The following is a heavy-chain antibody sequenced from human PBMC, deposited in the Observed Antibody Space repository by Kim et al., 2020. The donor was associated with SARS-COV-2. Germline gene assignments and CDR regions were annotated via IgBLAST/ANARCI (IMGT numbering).Heavy chain of an antibody. D-gene: IGHD3-10*01. Sequence: SETLSLTCTVSGGSISSGGYYWSWIRQHPGKGLEWIGYIYYSGSTYYNPSLKSRVTISVDTSKNQFSLKLSSVTAADTAVYYCARGNRFLWFGEGGAFDIWGQGTMVTVSS. CDR3: ARGNRFLWFGEGGAFDI. CDR2: IYYSGST. J-gene: IGHJ3*02. V-gene: IGHV4-31*03. CDR1: GGSISSGGYY.